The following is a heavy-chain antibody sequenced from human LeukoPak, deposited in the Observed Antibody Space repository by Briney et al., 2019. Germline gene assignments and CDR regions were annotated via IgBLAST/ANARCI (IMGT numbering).Heavy chain of an antibody. CDR2: ITSSSRYI. D-gene: IGHD1-1*01. V-gene: IGHV3-21*01. J-gene: IGHJ4*02. CDR3: ATSPAELEFDY. CDR1: GFTFSTYT. Sequence: GGSLRLSCAASGFTFSTYTMNWVRQAPGKGLEWVSSITSSSRYIYYADSVRGRFTISRDNAKNSLYLQMNSLRAEDTAIYYCATSPAELEFDYWGQGTLVTVSS.